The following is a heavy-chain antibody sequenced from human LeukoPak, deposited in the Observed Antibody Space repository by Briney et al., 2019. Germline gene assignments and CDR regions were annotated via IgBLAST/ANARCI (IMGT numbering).Heavy chain of an antibody. D-gene: IGHD1-1*01. Sequence: PGGSLRLSCSASGFTFSRYWMSWVRQAPGKGLEWMANIKQDGSVQNYVDSVKGRFTISRDNAKDSLFLQLNNLRAEDTAVYFCARDGIMTYAFDIWGQGTKVTVSP. J-gene: IGHJ3*02. V-gene: IGHV3-7*01. CDR1: GFTFSRYW. CDR3: ARDGIMTYAFDI. CDR2: IKQDGSVQ.